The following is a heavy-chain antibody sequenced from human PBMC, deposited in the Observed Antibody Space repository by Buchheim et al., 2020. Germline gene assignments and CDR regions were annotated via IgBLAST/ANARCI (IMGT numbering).Heavy chain of an antibody. CDR1: GYTFTGYY. V-gene: IGHV1-2*02. J-gene: IGHJ5*02. CDR2: INPNSGGT. D-gene: IGHD2-8*01. Sequence: QVQLVQSGAEVKKPGASVNVSCKASGYTFTGYYMHWVRQAPGQGLEWMGWINPNSGGTNYAPKFQGRVTITRDTSSSTAYVELSRLRSDDTAVYYWARVCTNGVCSNWFDPWGQGNL. CDR3: ARVCTNGVCSNWFDP.